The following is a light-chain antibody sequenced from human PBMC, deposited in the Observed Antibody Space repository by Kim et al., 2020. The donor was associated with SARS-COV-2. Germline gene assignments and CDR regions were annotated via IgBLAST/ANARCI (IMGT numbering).Light chain of an antibody. CDR2: KDT. CDR1: VLAKKY. Sequence: VSPEQTARITCSGDVLAKKYARWFQQKPGQAPVLVIYKDTGRPSGIPGRFSGSSSGTTVTLTISGAQVGDEGDYYCYSYSAAGEPLLGGGTQLTVL. J-gene: IGLJ2*01. CDR3: YSYSAAGEPL. V-gene: IGLV3-27*01.